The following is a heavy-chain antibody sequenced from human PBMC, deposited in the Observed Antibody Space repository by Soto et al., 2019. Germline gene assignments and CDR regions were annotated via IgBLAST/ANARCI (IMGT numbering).Heavy chain of an antibody. D-gene: IGHD3-9*01. V-gene: IGHV4-34*01. CDR3: AINGLRYFDPQKSHFDY. CDR2: INHSGST. J-gene: IGHJ4*02. CDR1: GGSFSGYY. Sequence: SETLSLTCAVYGGSFSGYYWSWIRQPPGKGLEWIGEINHSGSTNYNPSIKSRINISIDTSKNQLSLKLSSVTAADTAFYYCAINGLRYFDPQKSHFDYWGQGTLVTVSS.